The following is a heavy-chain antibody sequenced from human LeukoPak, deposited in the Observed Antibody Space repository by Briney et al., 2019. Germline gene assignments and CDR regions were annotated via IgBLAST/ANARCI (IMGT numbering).Heavy chain of an antibody. CDR2: ISSSNSYI. V-gene: IGHV3-21*01. CDR1: GFTFSSYT. J-gene: IGHJ4*02. Sequence: GGSLRLSCAASGFTFSSYTMNWVRQAPGKGLEWVSSISSSNSYIYYADSMKGRFTISRDNAKNSLYLQMNSLRAEDTAVYYCGRAVSTGTVDYWGQGTLVTVSS. CDR3: GRAVSTGTVDY. D-gene: IGHD1-1*01.